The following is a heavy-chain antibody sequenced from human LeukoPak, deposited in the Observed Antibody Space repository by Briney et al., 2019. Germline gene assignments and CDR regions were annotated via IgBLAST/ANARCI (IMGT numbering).Heavy chain of an antibody. V-gene: IGHV3-21*01. CDR3: ARVGYYDSSGFDY. CDR1: GFTFSSYS. J-gene: IGHJ4*02. Sequence: GGSLRLSCAASGFTFSSYSMNWVRPAPGKGLEWVSSISSSSNYIYYADSVKGRFTISRDNAKNSLYLQMNSLRAEDTAVYYCARVGYYDSSGFDYWGQGTLVTVSS. CDR2: ISSSSNYI. D-gene: IGHD3-22*01.